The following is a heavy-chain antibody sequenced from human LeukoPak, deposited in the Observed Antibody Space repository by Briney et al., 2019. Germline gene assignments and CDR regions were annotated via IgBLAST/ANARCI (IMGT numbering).Heavy chain of an antibody. CDR3: ARPDSGWYFFDY. Sequence: SETLSLTCTVSGGSISSYYWSWIRQPPGKGLEWIGYIYYSGSTNYNPSLKSRVTISVDTSKNQFSLKLSSVTAADTAVYYCARPDSGWYFFDYWGQGTLVTVSS. CDR1: GGSISSYY. J-gene: IGHJ4*02. V-gene: IGHV4-59*01. CDR2: IYYSGST. D-gene: IGHD6-19*01.